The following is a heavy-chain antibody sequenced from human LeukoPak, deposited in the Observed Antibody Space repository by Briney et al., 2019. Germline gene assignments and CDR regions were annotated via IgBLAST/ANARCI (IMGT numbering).Heavy chain of an antibody. J-gene: IGHJ6*03. CDR2: IVVGSGNR. Sequence: ASVKVSCKASGFTSTSSTVQWVRQARGQRLEWIGWIVVGSGNRNYAQKFQERVTITRDMSTSTAYMELSSLRSEDTAVYYCAADSSSVAAAILHYYYYMDVWGKGTTVTVSS. CDR1: GFTSTSST. D-gene: IGHD2-15*01. V-gene: IGHV1-58*01. CDR3: AADSSSVAAAILHYYYYMDV.